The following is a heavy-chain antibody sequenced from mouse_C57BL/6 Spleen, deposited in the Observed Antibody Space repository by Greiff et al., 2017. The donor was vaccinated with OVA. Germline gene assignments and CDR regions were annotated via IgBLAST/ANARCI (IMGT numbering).Heavy chain of an antibody. J-gene: IGHJ2*01. CDR2: IDPSDSYT. V-gene: IGHV1-69*01. CDR1: GYTFTSYW. CDR3: ARDYGSSYRYYFDD. D-gene: IGHD1-1*01. Sequence: QVQLQQPGAELVMPGASVKLSCKASGYTFTSYWMHWVKQRPGQGLEWIGEIDPSDSYTNYNQKFKGKSTLTVDKSSSTAYMQLSSLTSEDSAVYYCARDYGSSYRYYFDDWGQGTTLTVSS.